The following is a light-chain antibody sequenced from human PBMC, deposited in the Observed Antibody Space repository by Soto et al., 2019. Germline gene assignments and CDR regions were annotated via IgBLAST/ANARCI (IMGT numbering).Light chain of an antibody. CDR3: SSYTGSSTLYV. V-gene: IGLV2-14*01. J-gene: IGLJ1*01. CDR2: DVS. CDR1: SSDVGGYNY. Sequence: YALTQPASVSGSPGQSITISCTGTSSDVGGYNYVSWYQQHPGKAPKLMIYDVSNRPSGVSNRFSGSKSGNTASLAISGLQAEDEADYYCSSYTGSSTLYVFGTGTKVTVL.